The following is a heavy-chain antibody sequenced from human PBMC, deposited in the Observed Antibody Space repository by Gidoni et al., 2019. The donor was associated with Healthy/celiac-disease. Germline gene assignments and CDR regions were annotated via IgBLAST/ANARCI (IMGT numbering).Heavy chain of an antibody. Sequence: QVQLVEPGGGLVKPGGSLRLSCAASVFTFSAYSMSWLRQAPGKGLEWVSYISSSGSTIYYADSVKGRFTISRDNAKNSLYLQMNSLRAEDTAVYYCARERGYSSEWGYYYGMDVWGQGTTVTVSS. J-gene: IGHJ6*02. CDR2: ISSSGSTI. D-gene: IGHD6-19*01. CDR1: VFTFSAYS. CDR3: ARERGYSSEWGYYYGMDV. V-gene: IGHV3-11*01.